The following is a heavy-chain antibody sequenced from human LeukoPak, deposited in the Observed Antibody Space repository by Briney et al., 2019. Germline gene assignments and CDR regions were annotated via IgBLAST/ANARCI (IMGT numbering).Heavy chain of an antibody. CDR3: TRDLGRGHLDP. J-gene: IGHJ5*02. CDR1: GYTLTSYY. CDR2: INPSGGST. Sequence: ASVKVSCKASGYTLTSYYMHWVRQAPGQGLEWMGIINPSGGSTSYAQKFQGRVTMTRDTSTSTVYMELSSLRSEDTAVYYCTRDLGRGHLDPWGQGTLVTVSS. V-gene: IGHV1-46*01. D-gene: IGHD1-26*01.